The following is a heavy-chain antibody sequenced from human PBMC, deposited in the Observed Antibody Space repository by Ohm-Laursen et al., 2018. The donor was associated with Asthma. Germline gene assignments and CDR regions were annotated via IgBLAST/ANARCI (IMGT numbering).Heavy chain of an antibody. CDR3: VKGNYFGSGRYYFDY. CDR2: ISPSGATT. CDR1: GYTFSRYS. D-gene: IGHD3-10*01. Sequence: SLRLSCAASGYTFSRYSIHWVRQVPGKGLEWVSVISPSGATTNHADSVKGRFTISRDNSKNTLYLQMNSLRAEDTAVYFCVKGNYFGSGRYYFDYWGQGSLVTVSS. V-gene: IGHV3-23*01. J-gene: IGHJ4*02.